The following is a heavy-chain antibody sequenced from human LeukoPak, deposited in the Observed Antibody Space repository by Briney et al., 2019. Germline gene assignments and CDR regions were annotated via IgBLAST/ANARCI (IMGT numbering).Heavy chain of an antibody. J-gene: IGHJ5*02. Sequence: SVKVSCKASGGTFSSYAISWVRQAPGQGLEWMGRIIPILGIANYAQKFQGRVTITADKSTSTAYMELSSLRSEDAAVYYCARDTRNYYDSSGRVEAWGQGTLVTVSS. CDR1: GGTFSSYA. V-gene: IGHV1-69*04. CDR2: IIPILGIA. D-gene: IGHD3-22*01. CDR3: ARDTRNYYDSSGRVEA.